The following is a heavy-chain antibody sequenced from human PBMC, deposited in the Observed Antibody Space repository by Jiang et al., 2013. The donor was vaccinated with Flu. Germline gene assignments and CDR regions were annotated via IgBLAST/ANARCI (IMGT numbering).Heavy chain of an antibody. Sequence: FQGRVTITADESTSTAYMELSSLRSEDTAVYYCARGGIAAAGTVFDYWGQGTLVTVSS. V-gene: IGHV1-69*01. D-gene: IGHD6-13*01. J-gene: IGHJ4*02. CDR3: ARGGIAAAGTVFDY.